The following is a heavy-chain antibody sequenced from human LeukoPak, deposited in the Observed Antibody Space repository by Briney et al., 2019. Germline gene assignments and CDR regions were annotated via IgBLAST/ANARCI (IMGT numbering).Heavy chain of an antibody. CDR3: AKAGIAAAGRDGMDV. J-gene: IGHJ6*02. CDR2: ISGSGGST. D-gene: IGHD6-13*01. CDR1: GFTFSRYA. V-gene: IGHV3-23*01. Sequence: GGSLRLSCAASGFTFSRYAMSWVRQAPGKGLEWVSAISGSGGSTYYADSVKGRFTISRDNSKNTLYLQMNSLRAEDTAVYYCAKAGIAAAGRDGMDVWGQGTTVTVSS.